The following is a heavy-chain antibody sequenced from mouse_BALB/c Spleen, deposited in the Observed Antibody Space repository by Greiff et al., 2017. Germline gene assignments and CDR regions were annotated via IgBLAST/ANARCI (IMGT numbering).Heavy chain of an antibody. CDR2: ISSGSSTI. J-gene: IGHJ3*01. D-gene: IGHD4-1*01. Sequence: EVQVVESGGGLVQPGGSRKLSCAASGFTFSSFGMHWVRQAPEKGLEWVAYISSGSSTIYYADTVKGRFTISRDNPKNTLFLQMTSLRSEDTAMYYCASLGRWFAYWGEGTLVTVSA. V-gene: IGHV5-17*02. CDR1: GFTFSSFG. CDR3: ASLGRWFAY.